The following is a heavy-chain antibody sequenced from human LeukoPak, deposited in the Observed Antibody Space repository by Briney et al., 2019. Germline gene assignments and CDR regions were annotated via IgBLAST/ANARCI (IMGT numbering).Heavy chain of an antibody. CDR1: GGSISSYY. J-gene: IGHJ4*02. CDR2: IYYSGST. Sequence: SETLSLTCTVSGGSISSYYWSWIRQPPGKGLEWIGYIYYSGSTNYNPSLKSRVTISVDTSKNQFSLKLSSVTAADTAVYYCARAVVAASSTPLFDYWGQGTLVTVSS. V-gene: IGHV4-59*01. D-gene: IGHD2-15*01. CDR3: ARAVVAASSTPLFDY.